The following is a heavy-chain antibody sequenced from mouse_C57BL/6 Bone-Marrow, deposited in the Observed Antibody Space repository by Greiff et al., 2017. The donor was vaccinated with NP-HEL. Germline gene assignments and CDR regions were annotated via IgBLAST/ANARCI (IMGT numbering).Heavy chain of an antibody. CDR1: GYTFTNYW. D-gene: IGHD1-1*02. Sequence: VKLQQSGAELVRPGTSVKMSCKASGYTFTNYWIGWAKQRPGHGLEWIGDIYPGGGYTNYNEKFKGKATLTADKSSSTAYMQFSSLTSEDSAIYYCARLILFYAMDYWGQGTSVTVSS. CDR3: ARLILFYAMDY. CDR2: IYPGGGYT. V-gene: IGHV1-63*01. J-gene: IGHJ4*01.